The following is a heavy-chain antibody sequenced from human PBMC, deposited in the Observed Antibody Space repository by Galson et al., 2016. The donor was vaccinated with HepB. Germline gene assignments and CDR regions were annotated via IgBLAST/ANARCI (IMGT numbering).Heavy chain of an antibody. D-gene: IGHD3-22*01. Sequence: SETLSLTCTVTGGPISSSSYYWGWIRQPPGKGLEWIGSTYYSWTTYYTPSLKCRGTISLDTSQNQFSLKLSSVTAADTAVYYCARHVKPSHYDSSGYDSWYFDLWGRGTLVTVSS. CDR3: ARHVKPSHYDSSGYDSWYFDL. CDR1: GGPISSSSYY. CDR2: TYYSWTT. J-gene: IGHJ2*01. V-gene: IGHV4-39*01.